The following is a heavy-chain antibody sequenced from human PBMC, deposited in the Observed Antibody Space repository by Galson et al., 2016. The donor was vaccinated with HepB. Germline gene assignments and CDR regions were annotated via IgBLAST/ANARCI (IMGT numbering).Heavy chain of an antibody. CDR2: IYYSGST. CDR3: ADTMEGWYSGYFHH. J-gene: IGHJ1*01. CDR1: GGSISSGGYY. Sequence: TLSLTCTVSGGSISSGGYYWSWIRQHPGKGLEFIGYIYYSGSTYYNPSLESRVTMSVDTSENQFSLKLSSVTAADTAVYYCADTMEGWYSGYFHHWGQGTLVTVSS. D-gene: IGHD6-19*01. V-gene: IGHV4-31*03.